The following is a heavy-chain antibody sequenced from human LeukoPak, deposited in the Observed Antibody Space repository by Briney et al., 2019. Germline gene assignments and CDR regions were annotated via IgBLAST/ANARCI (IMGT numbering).Heavy chain of an antibody. CDR3: ARGSSRHYYFDN. Sequence: PSETLSLTCAVYGGSFSGNYWSWIRQPPGKGLEWIGEINHSGSPNYNPSLKSRVTISVDTSKNHFSLMLSSVTAADTAVYYCARGSSRHYYFDNWGQGTLVTVSS. CDR1: GGSFSGNY. CDR2: INHSGSP. D-gene: IGHD6-13*01. J-gene: IGHJ4*02. V-gene: IGHV4-34*01.